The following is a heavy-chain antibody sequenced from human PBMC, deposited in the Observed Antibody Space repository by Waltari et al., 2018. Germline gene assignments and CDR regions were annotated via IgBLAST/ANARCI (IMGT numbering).Heavy chain of an antibody. CDR2: INHSGST. CDR1: GGSFSGYY. V-gene: IGHV4-34*01. J-gene: IGHJ6*03. Sequence: QVQLQQWGAGLLKPSETLSLTCAVYGGSFSGYYWSWIRQPPGKGLEWIGEINHSGSTNYNPPLESRVTIAVDTSKNQFSLKRSSGTAADTAVDYCARESYSSSSPYYYYYMDVWGKGTTVTVSS. D-gene: IGHD6-6*01. CDR3: ARESYSSSSPYYYYYMDV.